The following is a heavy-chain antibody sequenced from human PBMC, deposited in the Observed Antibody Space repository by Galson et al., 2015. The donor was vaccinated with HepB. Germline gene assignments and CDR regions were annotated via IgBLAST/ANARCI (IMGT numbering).Heavy chain of an antibody. V-gene: IGHV1-58*01. J-gene: IGHJ6*03. CDR3: ATFSSSPRGGHYYYMDV. Sequence: SVKVSCKASGFTFTSSAVQWVRQARGQRLEWIGWIVVGSGNTNYAQKFQERVTITRDMSTSTAYMELSSLRSEDTAVYYCATFSSSPRGGHYYYMDVWGKGTTVTVSS. CDR2: IVVGSGNT. D-gene: IGHD6-19*01. CDR1: GFTFTSSA.